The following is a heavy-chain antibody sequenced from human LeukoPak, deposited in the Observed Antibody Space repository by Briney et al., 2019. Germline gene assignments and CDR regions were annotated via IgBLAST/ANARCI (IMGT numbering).Heavy chain of an antibody. V-gene: IGHV4-4*07. CDR1: GGSISSYY. CDR2: IYTSGST. Sequence: SETLFLTCTVSGGSISSYYWSWIRQPAGKGLEWIGRIYTSGSTNYNPSLKSRVTMSVDTSKNQFSLKLSSVTAADTAVYYCARSGDYYDSSGYFPWGQGTLVTVSS. J-gene: IGHJ5*02. D-gene: IGHD3-22*01. CDR3: ARSGDYYDSSGYFP.